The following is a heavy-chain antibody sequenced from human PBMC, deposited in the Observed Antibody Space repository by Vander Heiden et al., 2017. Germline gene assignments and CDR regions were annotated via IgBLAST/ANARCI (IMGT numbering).Heavy chain of an antibody. Sequence: QVQLVESGGGLVKPGGSLRLSCAASGFTFSDYYMSWIRQAPGKGLEWVSYISSSGSTIYYADSVKGRFTISRDNAKNSLYLQMNSLRAEDTAVYYCARDQGGSPGYDYLFSPLPTLDYWGQGTLVTVSS. CDR2: ISSSGSTI. D-gene: IGHD5-12*01. CDR3: ARDQGGSPGYDYLFSPLPTLDY. V-gene: IGHV3-11*01. CDR1: GFTFSDYY. J-gene: IGHJ4*02.